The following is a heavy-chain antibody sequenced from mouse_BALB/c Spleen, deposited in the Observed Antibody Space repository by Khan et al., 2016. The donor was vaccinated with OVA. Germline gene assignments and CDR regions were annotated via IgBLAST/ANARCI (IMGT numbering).Heavy chain of an antibody. CDR3: ARSYGSWAMDY. J-gene: IGHJ4*01. Sequence: EVQLVETGPSLVKPSQTLSLTCSVTGDSITSGFWNWIRKFPGNKFEYMGSVTYSGNTYYNPSLKSRISITRDTSKSQYYLQLNSVTTEDTATYYCARSYGSWAMDYWGQGTSVTVSA. D-gene: IGHD1-1*01. CDR2: VTYSGNT. CDR1: GDSITSGF. V-gene: IGHV3-8*02.